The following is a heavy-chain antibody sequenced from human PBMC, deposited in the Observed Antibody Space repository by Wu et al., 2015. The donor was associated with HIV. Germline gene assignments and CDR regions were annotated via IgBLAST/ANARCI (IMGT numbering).Heavy chain of an antibody. Sequence: QVQLVQSGTEVKKPGASVKVSCKASGYTFTDYYMYWVRQAPGQGLEWMGWINANRGGTKYAEKFQGRVTMTRDTAVSTAYMELNSLTSDDTAVYYCARLQSLHGLYSNADYWGQGTLVTVSS. J-gene: IGHJ4*02. D-gene: IGHD4-11*01. V-gene: IGHV1-2*02. CDR3: ARLQSLHGLYSNADY. CDR2: INANRGGT. CDR1: GYTFTDYY.